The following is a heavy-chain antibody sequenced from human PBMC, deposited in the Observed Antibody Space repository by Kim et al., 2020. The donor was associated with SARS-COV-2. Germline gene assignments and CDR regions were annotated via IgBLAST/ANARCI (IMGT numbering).Heavy chain of an antibody. CDR3: AKDGRAAAGMDVDY. CDR1: GFTFSSYA. J-gene: IGHJ4*02. Sequence: GGSLRLSCAASGFTFSSYAMHWVRQAPGKGLEWVAVIWYDGSNKYYADSVKGRFTISRDNSKNTLYLQMNSLRAEDTAVYYCAKDGRAAAGMDVDYWGQG. V-gene: IGHV3-33*06. D-gene: IGHD6-13*01. CDR2: IWYDGSNK.